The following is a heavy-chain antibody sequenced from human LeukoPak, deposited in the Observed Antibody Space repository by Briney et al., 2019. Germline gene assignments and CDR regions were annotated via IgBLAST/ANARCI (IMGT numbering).Heavy chain of an antibody. Sequence: GRSLRLSCAASGFTFSPYAMHWVRQAPGKGLERVAVISDDGNTKRFADFVMGRFTISRDNSKNTLYLQINSLRAEDTAVYYCARDPVRRDGYNHLDYWGQGTLVTVSS. D-gene: IGHD5-24*01. CDR1: GFTFSPYA. V-gene: IGHV3-30*04. CDR3: ARDPVRRDGYNHLDY. J-gene: IGHJ4*02. CDR2: ISDDGNTK.